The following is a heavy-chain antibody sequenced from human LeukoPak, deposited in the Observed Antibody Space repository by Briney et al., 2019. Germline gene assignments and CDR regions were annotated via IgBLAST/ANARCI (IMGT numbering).Heavy chain of an antibody. V-gene: IGHV4-59*01. Sequence: SETLSLTCTVSGGSISSYYWSWIRQPPGKGLEWIGYIYYGGSTNYNPSLKSRVTISVDTSKNQFSLKLSSVTAADTAVYYCARIAASGTGHFDYWGQGTLVTVSS. D-gene: IGHD6-13*01. CDR3: ARIAASGTGHFDY. J-gene: IGHJ4*02. CDR2: IYYGGST. CDR1: GGSISSYY.